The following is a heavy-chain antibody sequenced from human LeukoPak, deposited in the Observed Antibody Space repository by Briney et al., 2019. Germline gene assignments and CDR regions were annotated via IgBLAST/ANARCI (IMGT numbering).Heavy chain of an antibody. CDR3: AKGGDQTLFNFDY. CDR1: GFSFSSYG. CDR2: IAYDGSNK. D-gene: IGHD2-21*02. J-gene: IGHJ4*02. Sequence: PGGSLRLSCAASGFSFSSYGMHWVRQAPGKGLEWVAVIAYDGSNKYYADSVKGRFTISRDNSKNTLYLQMNSLRAEDTAVYYCAKGGDQTLFNFDYWGQGTLVTVSS. V-gene: IGHV3-30*18.